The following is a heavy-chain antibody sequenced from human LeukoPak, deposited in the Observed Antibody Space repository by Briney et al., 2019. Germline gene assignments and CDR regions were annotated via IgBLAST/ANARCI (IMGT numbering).Heavy chain of an antibody. CDR3: ARERGDYVSLNFDY. D-gene: IGHD2-21*02. V-gene: IGHV1-69*04. J-gene: IGHJ4*02. CDR2: IIPILGIA. CDR1: GGTFSSYT. Sequence: SVKVSCKASGGTFSSYTISWVRQAPGQGLEWMGRIIPILGIANYAQKFQGRVTITADKSRSTAYMELSSLRSEDTAVYYCARERGDYVSLNFDYWGQGTLVTVSS.